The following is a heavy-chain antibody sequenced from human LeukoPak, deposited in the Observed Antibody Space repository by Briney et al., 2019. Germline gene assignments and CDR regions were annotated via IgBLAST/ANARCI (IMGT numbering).Heavy chain of an antibody. Sequence: SETLSLTCTVSGGSISSSSYYWGWIRQPPGKGLEWIGGIYYSGSTYYNPSLKSRVTISVDTSKNQFSLKLTSVTAADTAVYYCASGTTVTNFAYWGQGTLVTVSS. CDR1: GGSISSSSYY. V-gene: IGHV4-39*07. J-gene: IGHJ4*02. CDR2: IYYSGST. CDR3: ASGTTVTNFAY. D-gene: IGHD4-17*01.